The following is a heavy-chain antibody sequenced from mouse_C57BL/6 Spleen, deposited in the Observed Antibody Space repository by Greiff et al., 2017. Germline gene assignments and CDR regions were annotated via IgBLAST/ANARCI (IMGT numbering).Heavy chain of an antibody. CDR1: GYTFTSYW. CDR2: IDPSDSYT. V-gene: IGHV1-69*01. D-gene: IGHD2-3*01. J-gene: IGHJ4*01. Sequence: VQLQQPGAELVMPGASVKLSCKASGYTFTSYWMHWVKQRPGQGLEWIGEIDPSDSYTNYNQKFKGKSTLTVDKSSSTAYMQLSSLTSEDSAVYYCARFYEGYPSKDYWGEGTSVTVAS. CDR3: ARFYEGYPSKDY.